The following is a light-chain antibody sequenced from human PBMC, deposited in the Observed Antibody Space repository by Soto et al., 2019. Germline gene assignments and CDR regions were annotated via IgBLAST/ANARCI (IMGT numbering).Light chain of an antibody. CDR2: DAC. J-gene: IGKJ1*01. CDR3: QQCKDYTWT. V-gene: IGKV1-5*01. Sequence: DIQMTQCPSTLSASVGDRVSIASRASQSVDRNLACYQQKTGKAHHLLIYDACSLASGGPSRFSGSGSGTEFTLTLRSLQPHDFKTFYRQQCKDYTWTFGQGTKVDI. CDR1: QSVDRN.